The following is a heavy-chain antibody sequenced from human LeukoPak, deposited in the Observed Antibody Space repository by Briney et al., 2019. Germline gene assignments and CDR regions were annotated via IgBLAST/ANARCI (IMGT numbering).Heavy chain of an antibody. Sequence: PSQTLSLTCAISGDSFSSNTAAWNWVRQSPLRGLEWLGRTNYRSKWYYDYATSVSSRIAINPDTSKNLFSLQLNSVTPEDTAVYYCARDPGYYYAMDVWGQGTTVTVSS. CDR1: GDSFSSNTAA. CDR3: ARDPGYYYAMDV. J-gene: IGHJ6*02. CDR2: TNYRSKWYY. V-gene: IGHV6-1*01.